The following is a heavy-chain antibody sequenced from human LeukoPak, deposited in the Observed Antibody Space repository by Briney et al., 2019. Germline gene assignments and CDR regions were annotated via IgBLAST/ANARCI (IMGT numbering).Heavy chain of an antibody. CDR1: VFTFSSYD. Sequence: GGSLRLSCAASVFTFSSYDMHWVRQATGKGLEWVSAIGTAGDTYYPGSVKGRFTISRENAKNSLYLQMNSLRAGDTAVYYCARGFYDSSGYHYYGMDVWGQGTTVTVSS. CDR2: IGTAGDT. D-gene: IGHD3-22*01. V-gene: IGHV3-13*01. CDR3: ARGFYDSSGYHYYGMDV. J-gene: IGHJ6*02.